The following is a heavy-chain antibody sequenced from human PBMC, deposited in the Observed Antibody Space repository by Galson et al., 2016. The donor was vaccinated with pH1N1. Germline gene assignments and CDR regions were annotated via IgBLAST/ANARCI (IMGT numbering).Heavy chain of an antibody. CDR3: ASAPWLGELEWGDVFDR. J-gene: IGHJ3*02. V-gene: IGHV3-11*01. CDR2: ISSSGYTI. D-gene: IGHD5-12*01. Sequence: SLRLSCAASGFTFSDYYMAWIRRAPGKGLEWVSYISSSGYTIFYTDSVKGRFTISRDNAKNTLYLQMNSLRAEDTAVYYCASAPWLGELEWGDVFDRWAQGTMVTDSS. CDR1: GFTFSDYY.